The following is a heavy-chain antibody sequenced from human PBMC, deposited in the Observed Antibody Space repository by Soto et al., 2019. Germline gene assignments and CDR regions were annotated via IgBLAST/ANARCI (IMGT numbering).Heavy chain of an antibody. D-gene: IGHD1-26*01. J-gene: IGHJ4*02. CDR1: GGSISSSNW. CDR2: IYHSGST. V-gene: IGHV4-4*02. Sequence: TSETLSLTCAVSGGSISSSNWWSWVRQPPGKGLEWIGEIYHSGSTNYNPSLKSRVTISVDKSKNQFSLKLSSVTAADTAVYYCARDLASGSSTAYWGQGTLVTVSS. CDR3: ARDLASGSSTAY.